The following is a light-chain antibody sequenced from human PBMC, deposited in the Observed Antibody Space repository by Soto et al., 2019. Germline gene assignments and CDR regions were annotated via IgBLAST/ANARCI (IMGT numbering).Light chain of an antibody. CDR2: YDD. Sequence: QSVLTQPPSVSEAPRQRVTISCSGSSSNIGNNAVNWYQQLPGKAPKLLIYYDDLLPSGVSDRFSGSKSGTSASLAIRGLQSEDEADYYCAALDDSLKGVVFGGGTKLTVL. J-gene: IGLJ2*01. CDR1: SSNIGNNA. CDR3: AALDDSLKGVV. V-gene: IGLV1-36*01.